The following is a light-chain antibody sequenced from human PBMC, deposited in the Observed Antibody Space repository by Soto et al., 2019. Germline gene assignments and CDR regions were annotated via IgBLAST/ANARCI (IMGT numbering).Light chain of an antibody. CDR2: NTN. CDR3: QSWDSDAALV. V-gene: IGLV1-44*01. CDR1: SSNIGSNA. J-gene: IGLJ1*01. Sequence: QSVLTQPPSASGTPGQRVTISCSGSSSNIGSNAVNWYQQLPGTAPKLLIYNTNQRPSGAPDRFSGSNSGNTATLTISGTQTVDEADYYCQSWDSDAALVFGTGTKLTVL.